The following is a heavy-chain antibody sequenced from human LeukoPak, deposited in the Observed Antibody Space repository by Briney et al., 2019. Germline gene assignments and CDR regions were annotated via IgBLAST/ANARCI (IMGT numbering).Heavy chain of an antibody. Sequence: GGSLRLSCAASGFTFSSYSMNWVRQAPGKGLEWVSYISSSSSTIYYADSVKGRFTISRDNAKNSLYLQMNSLRAEDTALYYCAKAPVGATYYFDYWGQGTLVTVSS. J-gene: IGHJ4*02. V-gene: IGHV3-48*01. CDR1: GFTFSSYS. D-gene: IGHD1-26*01. CDR3: AKAPVGATYYFDY. CDR2: ISSSSSTI.